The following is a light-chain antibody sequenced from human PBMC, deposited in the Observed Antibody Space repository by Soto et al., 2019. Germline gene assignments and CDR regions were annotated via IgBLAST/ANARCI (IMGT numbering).Light chain of an antibody. V-gene: IGKV3-15*01. CDR1: QTVARN. CDR2: GAS. CDR3: QQYHNWPPQYT. Sequence: EIMMTQSPATLSVSPGERATLSCRASQTVARNLAWYQQKPGQAPRLLIHGASTRATGVSARFIGSGSGTEFTLTISSLQSEDFAVYYCQQYHNWPPQYTFGQGTKLQIK. J-gene: IGKJ2*01.